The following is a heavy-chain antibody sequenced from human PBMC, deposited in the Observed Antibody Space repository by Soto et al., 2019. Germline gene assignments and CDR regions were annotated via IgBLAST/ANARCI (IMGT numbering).Heavy chain of an antibody. Sequence: ASVKVSCKASGGTFRNYVISWVRQAPGQGLEWMGGVIPIFGTSHYAQKFQGRVTIIADESTNTAYMDVSSLRSEDTAVYYCARSSMGVPGARGYYLDLWGQGTPVIVSS. CDR1: GGTFRNYV. J-gene: IGHJ4*02. CDR3: ARSSMGVPGARGYYLDL. V-gene: IGHV1-69*13. D-gene: IGHD6-19*01. CDR2: VIPIFGTS.